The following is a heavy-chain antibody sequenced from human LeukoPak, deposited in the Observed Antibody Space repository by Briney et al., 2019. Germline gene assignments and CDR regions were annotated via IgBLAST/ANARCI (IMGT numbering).Heavy chain of an antibody. Sequence: ASVKVSCKASGYTFSSYYMHWVRQTPGHGLEWMGIINPSGGSTSYAQKFQGRVTMTRDTSMSTVYMELSSLRSEDTAVYYCARDPAAVYYYYGMDVWGQGTTVTVSS. CDR2: INPSGGST. J-gene: IGHJ6*02. CDR1: GYTFSSYY. CDR3: ARDPAAVYYYYGMDV. D-gene: IGHD2-2*01. V-gene: IGHV1-46*01.